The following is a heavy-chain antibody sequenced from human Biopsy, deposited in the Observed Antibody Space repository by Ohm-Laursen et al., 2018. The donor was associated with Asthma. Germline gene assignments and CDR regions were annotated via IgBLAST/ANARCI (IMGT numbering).Heavy chain of an antibody. J-gene: IGHJ4*02. CDR1: GRTFNTDV. CDR3: ARKAGSCISRTCYSLDF. D-gene: IGHD2-2*01. CDR2: INSVFSST. Sequence: SVYPSRKSHGRTFNTDVIGWVRQPGGQGIEWKGGINSVFSSTTYPQKFQDRVTIPADDSTSTVYTELSSLRSEDTAVYYCARKAGSCISRTCYSLDFWGQGTLVTVSS. V-gene: IGHV1-69*13.